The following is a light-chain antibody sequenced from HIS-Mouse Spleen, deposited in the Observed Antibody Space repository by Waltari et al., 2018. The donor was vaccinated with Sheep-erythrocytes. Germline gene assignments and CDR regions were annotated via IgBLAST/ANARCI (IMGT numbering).Light chain of an antibody. Sequence: AIQLTQSPSSLSASVGDRVTILCRASQGISSPLAWYQRKPGKAPKLRIYDASSLESGVPSRFSGSGSGTDFTLTISSLQPEDFATYYCQQFNNYPRTFGQGTKVEIK. V-gene: IGKV1D-13*01. J-gene: IGKJ1*01. CDR2: DAS. CDR1: QGISSP. CDR3: QQFNNYPRT.